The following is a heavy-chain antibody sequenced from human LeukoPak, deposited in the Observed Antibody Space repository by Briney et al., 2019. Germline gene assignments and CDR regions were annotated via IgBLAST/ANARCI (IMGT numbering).Heavy chain of an antibody. CDR1: GFTFSSYG. CDR3: ARGYSGYDYAFDI. V-gene: IGHV3-30*03. CDR2: VSYDGRNY. D-gene: IGHD5-12*01. J-gene: IGHJ3*02. Sequence: GGSLRLSCAASGFTFSSYGMHWVRQAPGKGLEWVAGVSYDGRNYFYADSVKGRFTISRDIFKNTVYLQMDSLRAEDTAVYYCARGYSGYDYAFDIWGQGTMVSVSS.